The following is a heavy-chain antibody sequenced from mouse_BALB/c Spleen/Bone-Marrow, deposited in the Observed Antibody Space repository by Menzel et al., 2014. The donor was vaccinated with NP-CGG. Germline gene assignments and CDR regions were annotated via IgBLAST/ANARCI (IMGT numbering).Heavy chain of an antibody. D-gene: IGHD1-1*01. J-gene: IGHJ1*01. CDR3: APSPPVVADGYFDV. Sequence: VQPQQSGPDLVKPSQSLSLTCTVTGYSITSGYSWHWIRQFPGNKLEWMGYIHYSGSTNYNPSLKSRISITRDTSKNQFFLQLNSLTTEDTPPYYCAPSPPVVADGYFDVWGAGTTVTVSS. CDR2: IHYSGST. CDR1: GYSITSGYS. V-gene: IGHV3-1*02.